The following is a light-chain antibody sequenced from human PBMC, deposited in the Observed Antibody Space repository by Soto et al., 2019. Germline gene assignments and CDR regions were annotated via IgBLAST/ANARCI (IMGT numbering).Light chain of an antibody. V-gene: IGLV2-14*03. CDR3: SSYTTSNTRQIV. J-gene: IGLJ1*01. CDR2: DVS. CDR1: SSDVGGYNY. Sequence: QSVLTQPASVSGSPGQSITISCTGTSSDVGGYNYVSWYQHHPGKAPKLMIFDVSNRPSGVSNRFSGSKSGNTASLTISGLQPEDEADSYCSSYTTSNTRQIVFVTGTKVTVL.